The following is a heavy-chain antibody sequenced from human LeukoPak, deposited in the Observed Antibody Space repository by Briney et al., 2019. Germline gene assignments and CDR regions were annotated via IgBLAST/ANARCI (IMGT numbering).Heavy chain of an antibody. CDR3: ARVSIAVAGTESHY. CDR2: IYHSGST. V-gene: IGHV4-4*02. D-gene: IGHD6-19*01. J-gene: IGHJ4*02. CDR1: GGSISSSNW. Sequence: PSGTLSLTCAVSGGSISSSNWWSWVRQPPGKGLEWIGEIYHSGSTNYNPSLKSRVTISVDKSKNQFSLKLSSVTAADTALYYCARVSIAVAGTESHYWGQGTLVTVSS.